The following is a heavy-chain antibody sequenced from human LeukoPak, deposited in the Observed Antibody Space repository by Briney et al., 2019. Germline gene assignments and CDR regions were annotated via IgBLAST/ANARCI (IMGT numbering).Heavy chain of an antibody. D-gene: IGHD6-13*01. J-gene: IGHJ4*02. CDR3: ARHKWEASSSSWYFDY. V-gene: IGHV4-39*01. CDR2: IYHSGST. Sequence: SETLSLTWTVSDXSLSNYYWGWIRQPPGKGREWIGSIYHSGSTYYNPSLKSRVTISVDTSKNQFSLKLSSVTAADTAVYYCARHKWEASSSSWYFDYWGQGTLVTVSS. CDR1: DXSLSNYY.